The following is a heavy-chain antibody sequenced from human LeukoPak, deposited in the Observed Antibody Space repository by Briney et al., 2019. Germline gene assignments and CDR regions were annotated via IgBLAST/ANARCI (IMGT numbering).Heavy chain of an antibody. D-gene: IGHD2-15*01. CDR1: GGSISSGGYS. Sequence: SQTLSLTCAVSGGSISSGGYSWSWIRQPPGKGLECIGYIYHTGSTCYNPSLKSRVTISVDRSKNQFSLKLSSVTAADTAVYYCARVLPRYCSGGSCSNLDYWGQGTLVTVSS. J-gene: IGHJ4*02. CDR2: IYHTGST. CDR3: ARVLPRYCSGGSCSNLDY. V-gene: IGHV4-30-2*01.